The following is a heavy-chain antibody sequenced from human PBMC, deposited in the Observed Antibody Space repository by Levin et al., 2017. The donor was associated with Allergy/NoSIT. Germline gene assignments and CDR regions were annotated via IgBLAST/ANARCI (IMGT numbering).Heavy chain of an antibody. V-gene: IGHV3-23*01. Sequence: GGSLRLSCAASGFTFSSYAMSWVRQAPGKGLEWVSAISGSGGSTYYADSVKGRFTISRDNSKNTLYLQMNSLRAEDTAVYYCAKSYDPCSGGSCYSYDYYYYMDVWGKGTTVTVSS. CDR3: AKSYDPCSGGSCYSYDYYYYMDV. CDR2: ISGSGGST. J-gene: IGHJ6*03. D-gene: IGHD2-15*01. CDR1: GFTFSSYA.